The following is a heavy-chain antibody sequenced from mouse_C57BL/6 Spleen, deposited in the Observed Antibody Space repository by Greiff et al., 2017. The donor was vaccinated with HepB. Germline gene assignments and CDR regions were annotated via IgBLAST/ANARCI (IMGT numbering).Heavy chain of an antibody. D-gene: IGHD2-4*01. CDR3: TRHYDYDGYYAMDY. CDR2: IDPETGGT. CDR1: GYTFTDYE. J-gene: IGHJ4*01. Sequence: LQESGAELVRPGASVTLSCKASGYTFTDYEMHWVKQTPVHGLEWIGAIDPETGGTAYNQKFKGKAILTADKSSSTAYMELRSLTSEDSAVYYCTRHYDYDGYYAMDYWGQGTSVTVSS. V-gene: IGHV1-15*01.